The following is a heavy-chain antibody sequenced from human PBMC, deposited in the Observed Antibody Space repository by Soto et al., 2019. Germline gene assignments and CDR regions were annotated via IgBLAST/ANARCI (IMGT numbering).Heavy chain of an antibody. CDR1: GFSLSTSGVG. CDR2: IYWDDDK. D-gene: IGHD3-22*01. CDR3: AHCLNYDSSGYYSY. V-gene: IGHV2-5*02. J-gene: IGHJ4*02. Sequence: QITLKESGPTLVKPTQTLTLTCTFSGFSLSTSGVGVGWIRQPPGKALEWLALIYWDDDKRYSPSLKSRLTITKDTSKNQVVLTMTNMDPVDTATSYCAHCLNYDSSGYYSYWGQGTLVTVSS.